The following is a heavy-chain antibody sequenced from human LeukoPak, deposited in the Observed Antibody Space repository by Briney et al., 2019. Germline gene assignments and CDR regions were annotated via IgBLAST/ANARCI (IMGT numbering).Heavy chain of an antibody. D-gene: IGHD1-14*01. V-gene: IGHV3-33*01. CDR2: IWYDGSNK. CDR1: GFTFSSYG. Sequence: SGRSLRLSCAASGFTFSSYGMHWVRQAPGKGLEWVAVIWYDGSNKYYADSVKGRFTISRDNSKNTLYLQMNSLRAEDTAVYYCASDGTEDAFDIWGQGTMVTVSS. J-gene: IGHJ3*02. CDR3: ASDGTEDAFDI.